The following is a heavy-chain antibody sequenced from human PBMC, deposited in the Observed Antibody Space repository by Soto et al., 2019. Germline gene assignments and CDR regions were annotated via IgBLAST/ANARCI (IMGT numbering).Heavy chain of an antibody. CDR2: INTGNGNA. CDR3: ARGGYLGDYAGY. J-gene: IGHJ4*02. CDR1: GYTFTKYS. Sequence: GASVKVSCKPSGYTFTKYSIQWVRQAPGQRFELMGWINTGNGNAVYSLKFQGRVTFTSDTPANTAYIELNSLTSEDTAVYYCARGGYLGDYAGYWGQGTPVTVSS. V-gene: IGHV1-3*04. D-gene: IGHD3-16*01.